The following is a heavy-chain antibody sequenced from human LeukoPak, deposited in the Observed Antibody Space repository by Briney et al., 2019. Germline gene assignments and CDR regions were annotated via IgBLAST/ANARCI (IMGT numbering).Heavy chain of an antibody. D-gene: IGHD6-19*01. J-gene: IGHJ3*02. Sequence: QSGRSLRLSCAASGFTFSSYAMHWVRQAPGKGLEWVAVISYDGSNKYYADSVKGRFTISRDNSKNTLYLQMNSLRAEDTAVYYCARALAAPPEGAFDIWGQGTMVTVSS. CDR2: ISYDGSNK. V-gene: IGHV3-30-3*01. CDR1: GFTFSSYA. CDR3: ARALAAPPEGAFDI.